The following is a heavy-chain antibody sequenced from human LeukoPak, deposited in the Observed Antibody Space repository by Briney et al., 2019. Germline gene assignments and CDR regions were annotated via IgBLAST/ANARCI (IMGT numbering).Heavy chain of an antibody. J-gene: IGHJ4*02. D-gene: IGHD2-2*01. CDR3: ARDFGGYCSSSNCYLGYLDH. CDR2: IISSSSYI. V-gene: IGHV3-21*03. CDR1: GFTFSSYT. Sequence: GGSLRLSCAASGFTFSSYTMNWVRQAPGKGLEWVSSIISSSSYIYYADSVKGRFTISRDNAKNSLYLQMNSLRAEDTAVYYCARDFGGYCSSSNCYLGYLDHWGQGTLVTVSS.